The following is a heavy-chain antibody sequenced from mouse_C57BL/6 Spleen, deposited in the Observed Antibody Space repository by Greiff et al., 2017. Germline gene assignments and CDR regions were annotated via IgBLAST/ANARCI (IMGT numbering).Heavy chain of an antibody. D-gene: IGHD1-1*01. CDR3: AREGSSYVAY. CDR2: ISDGGSYT. J-gene: IGHJ3*01. Sequence: EVKLVESGGGLVKPGGSLKLSCAASGFTFSSYAMSWVRQTPEKRLEWVATISDGGSYTYYPDNVKGRFTISRDNAKNNLYLQMSHLKSEDTAMYYCAREGSSYVAYWGQGTLVTVSA. V-gene: IGHV5-4*01. CDR1: GFTFSSYA.